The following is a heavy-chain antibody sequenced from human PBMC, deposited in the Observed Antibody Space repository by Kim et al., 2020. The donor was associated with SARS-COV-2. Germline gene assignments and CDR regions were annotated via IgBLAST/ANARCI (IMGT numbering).Heavy chain of an antibody. V-gene: IGHV4-34*01. CDR1: GGSFSGYY. CDR3: EVRGNYYYYGMDV. D-gene: IGHD3-10*01. CDR2: INHSGST. Sequence: SETLSLTCAVYGGSFSGYYWSWIRQPPGKGLEWIGEINHSGSTNYNPSLKSRVTISVDTSKNQFSLKLSSVTAADTAVYYCEVRGNYYYYGMDVWGQGTTVTVSS. J-gene: IGHJ6*02.